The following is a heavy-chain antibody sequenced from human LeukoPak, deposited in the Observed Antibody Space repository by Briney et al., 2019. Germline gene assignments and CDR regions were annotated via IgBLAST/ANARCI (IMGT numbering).Heavy chain of an antibody. CDR3: ARGPRGGSGSSPTDY. CDR1: GLTFSSYA. V-gene: IGHV3-20*04. J-gene: IGHJ4*02. CDR2: INWNGGST. Sequence: PGGSLRLSCAASGLTFSSYAMSWVRQAPGKGLEWVSGINWNGGSTGYADSVKGRFTISRDNAKNSLYLQMNSLRAEDTALYYCARGPRGGSGSSPTDYWGQGTLVTVSS. D-gene: IGHD3-22*01.